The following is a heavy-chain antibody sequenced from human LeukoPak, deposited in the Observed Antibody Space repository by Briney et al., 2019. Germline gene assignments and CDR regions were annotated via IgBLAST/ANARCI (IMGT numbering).Heavy chain of an antibody. CDR1: GFTFSSYA. V-gene: IGHV3-23*01. D-gene: IGHD3-10*01. CDR2: ISGSGGST. CDR3: AKVPQPILLWFGESLAY. J-gene: IGHJ4*02. Sequence: GGSLRLSGAASGFTFSSYAMSWVRQAPGKGLEWVSAISGSGGSTYYADSVKGRFTISRDNSKNTLYLQMNSLRAEDTAVYYCAKVPQPILLWFGESLAYWGQGTLVTVSS.